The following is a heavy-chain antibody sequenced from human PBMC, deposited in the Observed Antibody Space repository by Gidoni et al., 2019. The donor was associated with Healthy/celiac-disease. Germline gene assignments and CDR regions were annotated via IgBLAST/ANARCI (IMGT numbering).Heavy chain of an antibody. Sequence: QVQLVQSGAEVKKPGSSVQVSCKASGGPSSSYAISWVRQAPGQGLEWMGGIIPIFGTANYAQKFQGRVTITADKSTSTAYMELSSLRSEDTAVYYCATPPELGYSYGFDYWGQGTLVTVSS. V-gene: IGHV1-69*06. CDR3: ATPPELGYSYGFDY. CDR1: GGPSSSYA. D-gene: IGHD5-18*01. J-gene: IGHJ4*02. CDR2: IIPIFGTA.